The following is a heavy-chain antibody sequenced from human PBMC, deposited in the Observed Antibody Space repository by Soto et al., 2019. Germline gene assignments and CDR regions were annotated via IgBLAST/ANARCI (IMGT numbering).Heavy chain of an antibody. CDR1: GGTFSSYT. CDR2: IIPILGIA. CDR3: ARDAGDSSGYSRLDY. Sequence: QVQLVQSGAEVKKPGSSVKVSCKASGGTFSSYTISWVRQAPGQGLEWMGRIIPILGIANYAQKFQGRVTITADKSTSTAYMELSSLISEDTAVYYCARDAGDSSGYSRLDYWGQGTPVTVSS. V-gene: IGHV1-69*08. J-gene: IGHJ4*02. D-gene: IGHD3-22*01.